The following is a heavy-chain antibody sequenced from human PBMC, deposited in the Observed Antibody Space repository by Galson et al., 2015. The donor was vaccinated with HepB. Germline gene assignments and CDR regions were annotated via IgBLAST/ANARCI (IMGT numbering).Heavy chain of an antibody. J-gene: IGHJ6*02. CDR1: GFTFSSYS. CDR2: ISSSSSYI. D-gene: IGHD3-10*01. Sequence: SLRLSCAASGFTFSSYSVNWVRQAPGKGLEWVSSISSSSSYIYYADSVKGRFTISRDNAKNSLYLQMNSLRAEGTAVYYCASANYYGSGSYYNGGIGYYYYGMDVWGQGTTVTVSS. V-gene: IGHV3-21*01. CDR3: ASANYYGSGSYYNGGIGYYYYGMDV.